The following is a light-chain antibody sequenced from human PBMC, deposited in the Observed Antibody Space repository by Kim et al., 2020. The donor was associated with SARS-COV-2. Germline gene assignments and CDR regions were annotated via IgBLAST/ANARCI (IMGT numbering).Light chain of an antibody. Sequence: SYELTQPPSVSVAPGKTARITCGGNNIGSKSVHWYQQKPGQAPVLVIYYDSDRPSGIPERFSGSNSGNTATLTISRVEAGDEADYYCPVWDTITDHAIFG. CDR2: YDS. J-gene: IGLJ1*01. V-gene: IGLV3-21*04. CDR3: PVWDTITDHAI. CDR1: NIGSKS.